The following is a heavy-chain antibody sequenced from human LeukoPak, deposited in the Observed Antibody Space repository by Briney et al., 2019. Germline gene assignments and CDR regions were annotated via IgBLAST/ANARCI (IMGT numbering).Heavy chain of an antibody. CDR3: ANMGYSYAPGLSDP. CDR2: IYYSGSN. D-gene: IGHD5-18*01. J-gene: IGHJ5*02. Sequence: SSETLSLTCTVSGGSISSSGYYWGWIRQTPGKGLEWIGSIYYSGSNYHNPSLKSRVSMSVDTSKNQFSLKLSSVTAADTAVYYCANMGYSYAPGLSDPWGQGTLVTVSS. V-gene: IGHV4-39*07. CDR1: GGSISSSGYY.